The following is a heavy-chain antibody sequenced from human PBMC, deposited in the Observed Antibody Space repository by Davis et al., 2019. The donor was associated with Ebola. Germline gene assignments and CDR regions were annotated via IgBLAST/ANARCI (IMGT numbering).Heavy chain of an antibody. CDR3: ARANSNPAILDYYYGMDV. Sequence: GGSLRLSCAASGFTFSSYGMHWVRQAPGKGLEWVAVIWYDGSNKYYADSVKGRFTISRDNSKNTLYLQMNSLRDEDTAVYYCARANSNPAILDYYYGMDVWGQGTTVTVSS. D-gene: IGHD2/OR15-2a*01. CDR2: IWYDGSNK. CDR1: GFTFSSYG. J-gene: IGHJ6*02. V-gene: IGHV3-33*01.